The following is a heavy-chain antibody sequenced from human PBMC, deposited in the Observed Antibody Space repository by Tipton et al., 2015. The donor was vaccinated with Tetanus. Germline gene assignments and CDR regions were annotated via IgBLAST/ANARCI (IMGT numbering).Heavy chain of an antibody. CDR3: ARPLTSVAFGGFAFDV. Sequence: VQLVQSGAEVKQPGESLKISCKGSGYMFSSHWIGWVRQVPGKGLEWLGTIYPGDSYSTYSPSFEGQVTISVDRSIDTAYLQWGSLKASDTAIYYCARPLTSVAFGGFAFDVWGQGTLVTVSS. CDR2: IYPGDSYS. V-gene: IGHV5-51*01. J-gene: IGHJ3*01. CDR1: GYMFSSHW. D-gene: IGHD3-16*01.